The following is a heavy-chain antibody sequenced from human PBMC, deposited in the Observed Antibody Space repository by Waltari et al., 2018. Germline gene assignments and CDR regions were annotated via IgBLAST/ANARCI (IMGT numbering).Heavy chain of an antibody. D-gene: IGHD3-3*01. Sequence: QMQLVESGGGVVQPGRSLRVSCTASGVTFSSYEMHWVRQAPGKGLEWVAVIWYDGSNKYYADPVKGRFTVSGDNSKKTLYLDMNSVRAEDTAVYYCARAPSWSGYYDYWGQGTLVTVSS. CDR3: ARAPSWSGYYDY. CDR1: GVTFSSYE. V-gene: IGHV3-33*01. J-gene: IGHJ4*02. CDR2: IWYDGSNK.